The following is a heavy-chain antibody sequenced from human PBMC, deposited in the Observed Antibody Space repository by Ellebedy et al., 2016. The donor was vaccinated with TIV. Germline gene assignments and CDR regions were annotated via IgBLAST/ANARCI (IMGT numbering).Heavy chain of an antibody. CDR2: IRRIVDGGTI. Sequence: GESLKISXGASGFTFSNSWMDWVRQAPGKGLEWVGRIRRIVDGGTIDYAAPVKDRFTISRDDSKNTLYLQMNSLKTEDTALYYCTTDFSNWGQGTLVTVSS. CDR1: GFTFSNSW. D-gene: IGHD3-3*01. J-gene: IGHJ4*02. V-gene: IGHV3-15*07. CDR3: TTDFSN.